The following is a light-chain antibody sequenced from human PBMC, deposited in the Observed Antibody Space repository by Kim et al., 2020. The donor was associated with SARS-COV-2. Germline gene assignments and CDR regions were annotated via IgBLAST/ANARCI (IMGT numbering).Light chain of an antibody. CDR2: WAS. CDR1: RNVLFSSNNKNY. V-gene: IGKV4-1*01. Sequence: DIVMTQPPDSLAVSLGERATINCKSSRNVLFSSNNKNYLAWFQQKPGQPPTLLIHWASTRESGIPDRFSGSGSGTNFTLTISSLQAEDVAVYYCHQYYSAPYTFGQGTKLEI. J-gene: IGKJ2*01. CDR3: HQYYSAPYT.